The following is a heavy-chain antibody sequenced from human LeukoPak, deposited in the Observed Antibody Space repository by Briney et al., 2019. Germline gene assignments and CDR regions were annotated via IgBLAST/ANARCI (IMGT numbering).Heavy chain of an antibody. CDR1: GFAYSNYS. CDR3: ARDFVWGKGY. V-gene: IGHV3-48*02. Sequence: PVGSLRLSCPASGFAYSNYSINWVRQAQAKGLEWVSYISSSSSTIYYADSVKGRFTISRDNAKNSLYLQMNSLRDEDTAVYYCARDFVWGKGYWGQGILVTVSS. CDR2: ISSSSSTI. D-gene: IGHD3-16*01. J-gene: IGHJ4*02.